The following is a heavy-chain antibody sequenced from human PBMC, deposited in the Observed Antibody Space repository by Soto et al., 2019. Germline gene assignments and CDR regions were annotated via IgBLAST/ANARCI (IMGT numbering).Heavy chain of an antibody. CDR1: GGSFSGYY. CDR2: INHSGST. CDR3: ARGDPINWFDP. Sequence: KQSQTLSLTCAVYGGSFSGYYWSWIRQPPGKGLEWIGEINHSGSTNYNPSLKSRVTISVDTSKNQFSLKLSSVTAADTAVYYCARGDPINWFDPWGQGTLVTVSS. V-gene: IGHV4-34*01. J-gene: IGHJ5*02.